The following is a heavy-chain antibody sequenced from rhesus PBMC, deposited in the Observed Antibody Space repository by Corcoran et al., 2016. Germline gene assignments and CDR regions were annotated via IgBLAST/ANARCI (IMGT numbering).Heavy chain of an antibody. D-gene: IGHD6-31*01. CDR3: ARTLGRQRLVFDY. V-gene: IGHV3-37*01. CDR1: GFTFSDYW. J-gene: IGHJ4*01. CDR2: ISQPSGINT. Sequence: EVQLVESGGGLVQPGGSLRLPCVASGFTFSDYWLAWVRQATGKGLEWVSSISQPSGINTYYLDPVNGRFTISRDNAKNTLYLQMNSLRAEDTAVYYCARTLGRQRLVFDYWGQGVLVTVSS.